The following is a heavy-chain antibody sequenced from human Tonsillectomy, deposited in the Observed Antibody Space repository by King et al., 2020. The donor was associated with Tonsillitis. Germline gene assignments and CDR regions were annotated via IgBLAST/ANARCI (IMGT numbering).Heavy chain of an antibody. J-gene: IGHJ5*02. CDR1: GFTFSSYA. CDR2: ISYDGRNK. D-gene: IGHD6-13*01. Sequence: VQLVESGGGVVQPGRSLRLSCAASGFTFSSYAMHWVRQAPGKGLEWVALISYDGRNKYYADFVKGRFTISRDNFKNTLYLQMNSLRPEDTAVYYCARGRGAAAGGCDPWGQGTLGTVSS. CDR3: ARGRGAAAGGCDP. V-gene: IGHV3-30*04.